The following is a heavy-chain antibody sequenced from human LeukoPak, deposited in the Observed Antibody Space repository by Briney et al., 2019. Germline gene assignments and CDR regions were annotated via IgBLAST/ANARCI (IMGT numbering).Heavy chain of an antibody. Sequence: GASVKVSCKASGYTFTSYDINWVRQATGQGLEWMGWMYPNSGNTGYAQKFQGRVTMTRNTSISTAYMELSSLRSEDTAVYYCARDRAYCSSTSCSGSYYYYYYGMDVWGQGTTVTVSS. CDR3: ARDRAYCSSTSCSGSYYYYYYGMDV. J-gene: IGHJ6*02. V-gene: IGHV1-8*01. D-gene: IGHD2-2*01. CDR2: MYPNSGNT. CDR1: GYTFTSYD.